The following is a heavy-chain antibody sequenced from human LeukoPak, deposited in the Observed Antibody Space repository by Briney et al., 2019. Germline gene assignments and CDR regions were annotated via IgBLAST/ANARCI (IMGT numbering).Heavy chain of an antibody. CDR2: ISSSGSTI. Sequence: PGGSLRLSCAASGFTFSSYEMNWVRQAPGKGLEWVSYISSSGSTIYYADSVKGRFTISRDNAKNSLYLQMNSLRAEDTAVYYCAREEYYYDSSGYYPNRYFDYWGRGTLVTVSS. CDR1: GFTFSSYE. V-gene: IGHV3-48*03. CDR3: AREEYYYDSSGYYPNRYFDY. J-gene: IGHJ4*02. D-gene: IGHD3-22*01.